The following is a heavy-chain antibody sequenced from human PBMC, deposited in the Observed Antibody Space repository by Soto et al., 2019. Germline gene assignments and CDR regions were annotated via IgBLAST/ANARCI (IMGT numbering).Heavy chain of an antibody. CDR2: INAGNGNT. J-gene: IGHJ4*02. V-gene: IGHV1-3*01. Sequence: ASLKVSCKASGFTFTSYAMHWVRQAPGQRLEWMGWINAGNGNTKYSQKFQGRVTITRDTSASTAYMELSSLRSEDTAVYYCARSIVVVAALDYWGQGTLVTVS. D-gene: IGHD2-21*02. CDR1: GFTFTSYA. CDR3: ARSIVVVAALDY.